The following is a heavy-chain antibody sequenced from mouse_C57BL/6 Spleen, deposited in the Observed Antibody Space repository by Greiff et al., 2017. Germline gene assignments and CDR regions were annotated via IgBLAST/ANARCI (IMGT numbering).Heavy chain of an antibody. J-gene: IGHJ2*01. CDR2: ISNGGSYT. CDR3: ERAPYFDY. Sequence: EVKLVESGGDLVKPGGSLKLSCAASGFTFSSYGMSWVRQTPDKRLEWVATISNGGSYTYYPDSVKGRFTISRDNAKNTLYLQMSSLKSEDTAMYYCERAPYFDYWGQGTTLTVSS. V-gene: IGHV5-6*01. CDR1: GFTFSSYG.